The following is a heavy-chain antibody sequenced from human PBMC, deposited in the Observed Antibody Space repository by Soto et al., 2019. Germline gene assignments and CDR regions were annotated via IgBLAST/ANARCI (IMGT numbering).Heavy chain of an antibody. CDR3: AKDEYYDYIWGSYRSSCYFDY. D-gene: IGHD3-16*02. CDR1: GFTFSSYA. V-gene: IGHV3-23*01. CDR2: ISGSGGST. J-gene: IGHJ4*02. Sequence: GGSLRLSCAASGFTFSSYAMSWVRQAPGKGLEWVSAISGSGGSTYYTDSVKGRFTISRDNSKNTLYLQMNSLRAEDTAVYYCAKDEYYDYIWGSYRSSCYFDYWGQGTLVTVSS.